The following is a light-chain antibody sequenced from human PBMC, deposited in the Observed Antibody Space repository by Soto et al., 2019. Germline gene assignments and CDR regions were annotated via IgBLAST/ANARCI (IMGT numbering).Light chain of an antibody. CDR1: SSNIGNNY. CDR3: ATWDDSLSGVV. CDR2: GNN. J-gene: IGLJ2*01. Sequence: QSVLTQPPSASGTPGQRVTISCFGSSSNIGNNYVYWYQHLPGTAPKLIIYGNNMRPSGVPDRLSGSKSGTSASLAISGLRSEDEADYYCATWDDSLSGVVSGGGTKPTVL. V-gene: IGLV1-47*02.